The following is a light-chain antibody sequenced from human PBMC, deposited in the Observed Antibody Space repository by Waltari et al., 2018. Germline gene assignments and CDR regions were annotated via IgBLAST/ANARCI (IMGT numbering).Light chain of an antibody. CDR3: SSQSTKNGVI. J-gene: IGLJ2*01. Sequence: QSALTQPASVSGSPGQSITIPCTGSSSDVGGDDSVSWYEDHPGQAPKVIIYDVNKRPSVVSDRFSGSKAGNTASLTISGLQAEDEATFYCSSQSTKNGVIFGGGTKVTVL. CDR2: DVN. V-gene: IGLV2-14*03. CDR1: SSDVGGDDS.